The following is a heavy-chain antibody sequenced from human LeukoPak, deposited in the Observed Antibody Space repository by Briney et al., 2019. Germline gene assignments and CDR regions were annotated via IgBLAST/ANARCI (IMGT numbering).Heavy chain of an antibody. Sequence: PSETLSLTCTVSGGSISSGDYYWSWIRQPRGKGLEWIGYIYYSGSTYYNPSLKSRVTISVDTSKNQFSLKLSSVTAADTAVYYCARDRGVVVFYGMDVWGQGTTVTVSS. D-gene: IGHD2-2*01. J-gene: IGHJ6*02. CDR1: GGSISSGDYY. V-gene: IGHV4-30-4*01. CDR2: IYYSGST. CDR3: ARDRGVVVFYGMDV.